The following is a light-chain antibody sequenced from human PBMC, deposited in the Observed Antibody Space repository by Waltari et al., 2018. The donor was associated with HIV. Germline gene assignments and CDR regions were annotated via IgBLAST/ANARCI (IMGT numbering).Light chain of an antibody. CDR3: HQYYNVPQT. CDR1: QAISES. J-gene: IGKJ1*01. V-gene: IGKV1-NL1*01. CDR2: GAS. Sequence: IRMTQSPSFLSASVGDKVTITCRASQAISESLAWYQQKQGAAPKLILFGASSLDTGVPLRFSGSGSGTNFSLFINGLQSADFAVYYCHQYYNVPQTFGQGTKV.